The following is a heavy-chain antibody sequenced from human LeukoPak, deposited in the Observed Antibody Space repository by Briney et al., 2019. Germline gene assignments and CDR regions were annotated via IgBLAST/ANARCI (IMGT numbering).Heavy chain of an antibody. Sequence: GRSLRLSCAASGFTFDDYAMHWVRQAPGKGLEWVSGISWNSGSIGYADSVKARFTISRDNAKNSVFLQMNSLRAEDTAVYYCVRDGGVSGYDLLDYWGQGTLVTVSS. CDR3: VRDGGVSGYDLLDY. J-gene: IGHJ4*02. D-gene: IGHD5-12*01. CDR2: ISWNSGSI. V-gene: IGHV3-9*01. CDR1: GFTFDDYA.